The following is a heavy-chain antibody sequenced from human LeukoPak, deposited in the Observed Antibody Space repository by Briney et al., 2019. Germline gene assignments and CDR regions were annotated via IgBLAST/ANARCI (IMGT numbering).Heavy chain of an antibody. J-gene: IGHJ4*02. V-gene: IGHV4-30-2*01. CDR2: IYDSGSP. CDR1: GGSISSGIYS. Sequence: NPSQTLSLTCTVSGGSISSGIYSWSWIRQPPGKGLEWVGYIYDSGSPLYSPSLKSRVTVSVDRSKNQFSLSLNSVTAADTAVYYCATYYDSGGYRSDYWGQGTLVTVSS. D-gene: IGHD3-22*01. CDR3: ATYYDSGGYRSDY.